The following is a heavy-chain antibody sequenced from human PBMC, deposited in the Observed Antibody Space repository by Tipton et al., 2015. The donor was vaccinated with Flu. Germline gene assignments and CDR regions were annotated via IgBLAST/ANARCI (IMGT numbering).Heavy chain of an antibody. D-gene: IGHD3-22*01. CDR3: ARVFYYDLPTGAFDI. CDR1: GGPISSSRYY. J-gene: IGHJ3*02. CDR2: IYYSGST. V-gene: IGHV4-39*07. Sequence: TLSLTCTVSGGPISSSRYYWGWIRQPPGKGLEWIGSIYYSGSTYYNPSLKSRVTISVDASKNQFSLKLSSVTAADTAVYYCARVFYYDLPTGAFDIGGQGTMVTVSS.